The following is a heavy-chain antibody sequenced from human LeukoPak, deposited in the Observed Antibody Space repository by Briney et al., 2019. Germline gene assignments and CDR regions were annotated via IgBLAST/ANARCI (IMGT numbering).Heavy chain of an antibody. Sequence: SETLSLTCAVYGGSFSGYYWSWIRQPPGKGLEWIGEINHSGSTNYNPSLKSRVTISVDTSKNQFSLKLSSVTAADTAVYYCARGGGYSAYVPLDYWGQGTLVTVSS. CDR3: ARGGGYSAYVPLDY. CDR1: GGSFSGYY. V-gene: IGHV4-34*01. CDR2: INHSGST. J-gene: IGHJ4*02. D-gene: IGHD5-12*01.